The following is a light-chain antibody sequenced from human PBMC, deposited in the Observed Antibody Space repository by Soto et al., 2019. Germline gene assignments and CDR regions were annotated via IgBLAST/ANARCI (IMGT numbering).Light chain of an antibody. CDR2: EDN. Sequence: NFMLIQPHSVSESPGKTITISCTRSSGSIASNYVQWFQQRPGSSPTTVIFEDNQRPSGVPDRFSGSIDTSSNSASLTISGLKTEDEADYYCQSYIASSPTVIFGGGTKLTVL. J-gene: IGLJ2*01. CDR3: QSYIASSPTVI. CDR1: SGSIASNY. V-gene: IGLV6-57*01.